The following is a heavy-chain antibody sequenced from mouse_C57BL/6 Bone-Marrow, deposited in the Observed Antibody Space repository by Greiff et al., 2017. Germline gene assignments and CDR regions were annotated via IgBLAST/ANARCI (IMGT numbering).Heavy chain of an antibody. V-gene: IGHV1-69*01. CDR2: IDPSDSYT. CDR3: ARGGSGYPRGAVEY. J-gene: IGHJ4*01. D-gene: IGHD3-2*02. CDR1: GYTFTSYW. Sequence: QVQLQQPGAELVMPGASVKLSCKASGYTFTSYWMHWVKQRPGKGLEWIGEIDPSDSYTNYNQKFTGESTLTVDKSSSTAYIQLSSLTSDDSAVYCCARGGSGYPRGAVEYWGQGTSVTVSA.